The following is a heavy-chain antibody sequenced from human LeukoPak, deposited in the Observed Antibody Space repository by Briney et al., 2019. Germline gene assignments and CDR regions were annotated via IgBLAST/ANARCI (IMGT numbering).Heavy chain of an antibody. CDR2: ISSTSKYI. J-gene: IGHJ6*04. D-gene: IGHD3-10*02. V-gene: IGHV3-21*01. CDR3: AELGITMIGGV. CDR1: GFTFSDYS. Sequence: TGGSLRLSCAASGFTFSDYSMKWVRPAPGETLEGCSCISSTSKYIYYADSVKGRFTISRDNAKNSLYLQLNSLRAEDTAVYYCAELGITMIGGVWGKGTTVTISS.